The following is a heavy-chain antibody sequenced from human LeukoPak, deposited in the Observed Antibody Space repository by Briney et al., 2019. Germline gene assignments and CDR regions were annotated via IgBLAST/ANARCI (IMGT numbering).Heavy chain of an antibody. CDR1: GGSISRGGYS. V-gene: IGHV4-30-2*01. CDR2: IYHSGST. D-gene: IGHD2-2*01. Sequence: QPSQTLSLTCAASGGSISRGGYSWSWIRQPPGKGLEWIGYIYHSGSTYYNPSLKSRVTISVDRSKNQFSLKLSSVTAADTDVYYCARGVGHPRENWFDPWGQGTLVTVSS. J-gene: IGHJ5*02. CDR3: ARGVGHPRENWFDP.